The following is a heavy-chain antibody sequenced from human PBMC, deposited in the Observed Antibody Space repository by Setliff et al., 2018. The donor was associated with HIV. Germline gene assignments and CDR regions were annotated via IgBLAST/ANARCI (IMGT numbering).Heavy chain of an antibody. D-gene: IGHD5-12*01. Sequence: GESLKISCKASGYSFTTSWIGWVRQMPGKGLEWMGIIFPADSDTTYSPSFQGQVTISADKSISTAYLQWSRLKASDAAMYYCARHGPMRDGYNHGAFDYWGQGTPVTVSS. J-gene: IGHJ4*02. V-gene: IGHV5-51*01. CDR2: IFPADSDT. CDR3: ARHGPMRDGYNHGAFDY. CDR1: GYSFTTSW.